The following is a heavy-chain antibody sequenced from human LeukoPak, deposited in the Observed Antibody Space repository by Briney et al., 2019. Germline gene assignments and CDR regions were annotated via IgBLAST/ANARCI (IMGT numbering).Heavy chain of an antibody. V-gene: IGHV1-2*02. CDR2: INPNSGGT. D-gene: IGHD1-26*01. J-gene: IGHJ4*02. Sequence: ASVKVSCKASGYTFTGYYMHWVRQAPGQGLEWMGWINPNSGGTNYAQKFQGMVTMTRDTSISTAYMELSRLRSDDTAVYYCASLVGATGGFDYWGQGTLVTVSS. CDR1: GYTFTGYY. CDR3: ASLVGATGGFDY.